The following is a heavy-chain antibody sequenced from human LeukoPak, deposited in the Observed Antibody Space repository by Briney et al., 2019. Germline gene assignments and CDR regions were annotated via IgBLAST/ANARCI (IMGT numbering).Heavy chain of an antibody. CDR2: IGGGGGSI. CDR3: ARNILFAFDI. J-gene: IGHJ3*02. CDR1: GFTFSSYA. Sequence: GGSLRLSCAASGFTFSSYAMNWVRQAPGKGLEWVSVIGGGGGSIYYADSVKGRFTISRDNSKNTLYLQVNSLRAEDTAMYYCARNILFAFDIWGQGTMVTVSS. V-gene: IGHV3-23*01.